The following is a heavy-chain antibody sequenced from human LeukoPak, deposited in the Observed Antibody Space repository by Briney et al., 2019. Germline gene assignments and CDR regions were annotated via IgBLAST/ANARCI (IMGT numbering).Heavy chain of an antibody. D-gene: IGHD5-24*01. Sequence: SETLSLTCTVSGGSISSYYWSWIRQPPGKGLEWIGYIYYSGSTNYNPSLKSRVTISVDTPKNQFSLKLSSVTAADTAVYYCARVQPMATIDYWGQGTLVTVSS. CDR3: ARVQPMATIDY. V-gene: IGHV4-59*01. J-gene: IGHJ4*02. CDR2: IYYSGST. CDR1: GGSISSYY.